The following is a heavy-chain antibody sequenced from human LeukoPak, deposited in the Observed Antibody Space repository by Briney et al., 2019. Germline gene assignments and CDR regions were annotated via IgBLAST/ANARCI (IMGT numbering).Heavy chain of an antibody. Sequence: KSSETLSLTCTVSGYSISSGYYWGWIRQPPGKGLEWIGSIYHSGSTYYNPSLKSRVTISVDTSKNQFSLKLSSVTAADTAVYYCAREMGVVVVAATTLDWFDPWGQGTLVTVSS. D-gene: IGHD2-15*01. V-gene: IGHV4-38-2*02. CDR1: GYSISSGYY. CDR3: AREMGVVVVAATTLDWFDP. J-gene: IGHJ5*02. CDR2: IYHSGST.